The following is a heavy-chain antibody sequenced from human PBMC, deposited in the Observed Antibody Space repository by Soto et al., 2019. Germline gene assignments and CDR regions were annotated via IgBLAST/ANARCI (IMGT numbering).Heavy chain of an antibody. V-gene: IGHV4-59*01. J-gene: IGHJ5*02. CDR3: ASFSMVRGVLWFDP. CDR2: IYYSGST. Sequence: SETLSLTCTVSGGSISSYYWSWIRQPPGKGLEWIGYIYYSGSTNYNPSLKSRVTISVDTSKNQFSLKLSSVTAADTAVYYCASFSMVRGVLWFDPWGKGTLVTVSS. D-gene: IGHD3-10*01. CDR1: GGSISSYY.